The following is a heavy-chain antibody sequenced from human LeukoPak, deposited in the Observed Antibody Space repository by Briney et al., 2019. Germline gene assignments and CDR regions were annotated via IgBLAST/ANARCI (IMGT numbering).Heavy chain of an antibody. CDR3: ARGKDSPLDY. J-gene: IGHJ4*02. CDR1: GGSISGSAYY. Sequence: SETLSLTCTVSGGSISGSAYYWGWIRQPPGKGLEWIGSIYYTGSMYYNPSSGTTYYNPSLKSRVTISLDTSKNQFSLKVTSVTAADTAVYYCARGKDSPLDYWGQGTLVTVSS. D-gene: IGHD2-15*01. CDR2: IYYTGSMYYNPSSGTT. V-gene: IGHV4-39*07.